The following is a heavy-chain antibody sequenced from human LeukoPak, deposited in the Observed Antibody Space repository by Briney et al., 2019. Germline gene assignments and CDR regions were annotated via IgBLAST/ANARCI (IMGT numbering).Heavy chain of an antibody. CDR2: IKQDGSEK. CDR3: AREGEAAAPFDY. J-gene: IGHJ4*02. V-gene: IGHV3-7*01. CDR1: GLTFSSYW. Sequence: GGSLRLSCAASGLTFSSYWMSWVRQAPGKGLEWVANIKQDGSEKYYVDSVKGRFTISRDNAKNSLYLQMNSLRAEDTAVYYCAREGEAAAPFDYWGQGTLVTVSS. D-gene: IGHD6-13*01.